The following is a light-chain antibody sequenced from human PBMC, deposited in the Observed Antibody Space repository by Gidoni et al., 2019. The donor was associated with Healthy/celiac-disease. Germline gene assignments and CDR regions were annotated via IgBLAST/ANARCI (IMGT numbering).Light chain of an antibody. CDR3: QQSYSTRLT. V-gene: IGKV1-39*01. CDR1: QSISSY. CDR2: AAS. J-gene: IGKJ4*01. Sequence: DIQMTQSPSSLSASVGDRVTITCRASQSISSYLNWYQQKPGKAPKLLIYAASSLQSGVPSRFSGSGSGTDFTLTSSSLQPEDFATYYCQQSYSTRLTFXGXTKVEIK.